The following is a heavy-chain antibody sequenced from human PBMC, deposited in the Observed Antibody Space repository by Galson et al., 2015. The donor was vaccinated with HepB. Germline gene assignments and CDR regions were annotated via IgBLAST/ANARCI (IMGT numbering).Heavy chain of an antibody. J-gene: IGHJ4*02. Sequence: SLRLSCAASGFTFSSYGMHWVRQAPGKGLEWVAVISYDGSNKYYADSVKGRFTISRDNSKNTLYLQMNSLRAEDTAVYYCAKAGDGPVDYWGQGTLVTVSS. CDR3: AKAGDGPVDY. D-gene: IGHD7-27*01. V-gene: IGHV3-30*18. CDR1: GFTFSSYG. CDR2: ISYDGSNK.